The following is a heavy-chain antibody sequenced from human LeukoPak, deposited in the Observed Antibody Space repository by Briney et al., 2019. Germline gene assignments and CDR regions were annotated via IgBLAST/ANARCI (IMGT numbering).Heavy chain of an antibody. D-gene: IGHD3-9*01. Sequence: PSETLSLTCTVSGGSISSYYWSWIRQPPGKGLEWIGSIYYSGSTNYNPSLKSRVTISVDTSKNQFSLKLSSVTAADTAVYYCARRTILTGSDYWGQGTPVTVSS. CDR3: ARRTILTGSDY. V-gene: IGHV4-59*08. CDR2: IYYSGST. CDR1: GGSISSYY. J-gene: IGHJ4*02.